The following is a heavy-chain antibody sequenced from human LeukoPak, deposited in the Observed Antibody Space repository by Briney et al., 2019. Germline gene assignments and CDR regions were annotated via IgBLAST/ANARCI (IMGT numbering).Heavy chain of an antibody. J-gene: IGHJ3*02. V-gene: IGHV1-2*02. CDR3: ARVLSTYTVTGDAFDI. D-gene: IGHD4-17*01. CDR1: GYTFTGYY. CDR2: INPNSGGT. Sequence: ASVKVSCKASGYTFTGYYMHWVRQAPGQGLEWMGWINPNSGGTNYAQKFQGRVTMTRDTSISTAYMELSRLRSDDTAVYYCARVLSTYTVTGDAFDIWGQGTMVTVSS.